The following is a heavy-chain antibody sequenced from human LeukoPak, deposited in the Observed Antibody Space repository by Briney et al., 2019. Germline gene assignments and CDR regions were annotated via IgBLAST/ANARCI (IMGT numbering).Heavy chain of an antibody. CDR2: INHSGST. J-gene: IGHJ4*02. Sequence: PSETLSLTCTVSGGSISSSSYYWGWIRQPPGKGLEWIGEINHSGSTNYNPSLKSRVTISVDTSKNQFSLKLSSVTAADTAVYYCARKFPPWRVGVTTHRYYDYWGQGTLVTVSS. CDR3: ARKFPPWRVGVTTHRYYDY. V-gene: IGHV4-39*07. D-gene: IGHD3-10*01. CDR1: GGSISSSSYY.